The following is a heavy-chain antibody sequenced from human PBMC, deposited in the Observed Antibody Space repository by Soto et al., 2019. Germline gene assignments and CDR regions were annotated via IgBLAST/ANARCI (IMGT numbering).Heavy chain of an antibody. CDR1: GGTFSSYA. D-gene: IGHD3-22*01. CDR3: ARVRYDSSGYYYYFDY. J-gene: IGHJ4*02. V-gene: IGHV1-69*13. Sequence: SVKVSCKASGGTFSSYAISWVRQAPGQGLEWMGGIIPIFGTASYAQKFQGRVTITADESTSTAYMELSSLRSEDTAVYYCARVRYDSSGYYYYFDYWGQGTLVTVSS. CDR2: IIPIFGTA.